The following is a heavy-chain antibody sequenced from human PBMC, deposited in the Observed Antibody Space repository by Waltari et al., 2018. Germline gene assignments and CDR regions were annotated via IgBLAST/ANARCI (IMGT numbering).Heavy chain of an antibody. D-gene: IGHD1-26*01. CDR1: GYAFTRHY. V-gene: IGHV1-2*02. Sequence: QVQLVQSGAEVKKPGPTVKVSCKASGYAFTRHYMHWVRQAPGQGLEWMGWIHPNSGDTYYAQKFQGRVTMTRDTSITTAFMDLSRLRSDDTAVYYCARSYQSGSYWDYWGQGTLVTVSS. CDR3: ARSYQSGSYWDY. J-gene: IGHJ4*02. CDR2: IHPNSGDT.